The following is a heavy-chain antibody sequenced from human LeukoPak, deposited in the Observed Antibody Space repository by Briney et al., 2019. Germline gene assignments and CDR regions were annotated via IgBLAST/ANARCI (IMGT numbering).Heavy chain of an antibody. D-gene: IGHD2-2*01. CDR3: AKDRVVVVPAESYFDY. Sequence: QPGRSLRLSCAASGFTFRSYAMSWVRQAPGKGLEWVSAISGSGGSTYYADSVKGRFTISRDNSKNTLYLQMNSLRAEDTAVYYCAKDRVVVVPAESYFDYWGQGTLVTVSS. CDR1: GFTFRSYA. CDR2: ISGSGGST. J-gene: IGHJ4*02. V-gene: IGHV3-23*01.